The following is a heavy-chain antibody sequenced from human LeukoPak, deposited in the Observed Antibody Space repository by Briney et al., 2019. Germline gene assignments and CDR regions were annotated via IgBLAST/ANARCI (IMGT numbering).Heavy chain of an antibody. J-gene: IGHJ5*02. V-gene: IGHV3-48*03. CDR3: ARDRQFRLHDP. CDR2: ISTSGGSV. D-gene: IGHD3-16*01. CDR1: GFTFNNYE. Sequence: GGSLRLSCAASGFTFNNYEMNWVRQAPGKGLEWLSYISTSGGSVSYVDSVKGRFTISRDSAKNSVYLQIDSLRAEDTAMYYCARDRQFRLHDPWGQGILVTVSS.